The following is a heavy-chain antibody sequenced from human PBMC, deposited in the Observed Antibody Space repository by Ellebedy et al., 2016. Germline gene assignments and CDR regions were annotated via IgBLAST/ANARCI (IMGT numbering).Heavy chain of an antibody. Sequence: SETLSLXCSVSGGSISSTAYYWSWIRQPPGKGLEWIGEINHSGSTNYNPSLKSRVTISVDTSKNQFSLKLSSVTAADTAVYYCARGRYDILTGYAGGRYRNWFDPWGQGTLVTVSS. CDR3: ARGRYDILTGYAGGRYRNWFDP. J-gene: IGHJ5*02. D-gene: IGHD3-9*01. V-gene: IGHV4-39*07. CDR1: GGSISSTAYY. CDR2: INHSGST.